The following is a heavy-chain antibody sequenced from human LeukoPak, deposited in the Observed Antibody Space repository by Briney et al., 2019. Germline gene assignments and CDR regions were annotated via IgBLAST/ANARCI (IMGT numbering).Heavy chain of an antibody. CDR3: ARSAGDPHAFDI. Sequence: GSLRLSCAASGFTFSKHAMHWVRQAPGKGPEWVAVISYDGSNTQYTDSVKGRFTISRDNSENTLYLQIKSLRAEDTAVYYCARSAGDPHAFDIWGQGTMVTVSS. CDR1: GFTFSKHA. J-gene: IGHJ3*02. D-gene: IGHD4-17*01. V-gene: IGHV3-30-3*01. CDR2: ISYDGSNT.